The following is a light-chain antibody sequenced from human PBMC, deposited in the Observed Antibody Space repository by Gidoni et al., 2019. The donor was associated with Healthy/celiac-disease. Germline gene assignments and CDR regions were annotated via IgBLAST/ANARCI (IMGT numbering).Light chain of an antibody. J-gene: IGKJ5*01. Sequence: EIVMTQSPATLSVSPGERATLSCRASQSVSSNLAWYQQKPGQAPRLLIYGASTRATGIPARFSGSGSGTEFIITISSLQSEDFAVYYCQQYNNWPGTFGQGTRLEIK. V-gene: IGKV3-15*01. CDR1: QSVSSN. CDR3: QQYNNWPGT. CDR2: GAS.